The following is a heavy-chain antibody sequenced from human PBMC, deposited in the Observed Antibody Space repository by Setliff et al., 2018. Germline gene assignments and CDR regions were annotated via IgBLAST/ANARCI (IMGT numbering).Heavy chain of an antibody. D-gene: IGHD1-26*01. V-gene: IGHV3-30*02. CDR3: AKDGVGPTYTYFFDY. J-gene: IGHJ4*02. Sequence: GESLKISCAASGFVFGTYGMHWVRQAPGKGLDWVASVRFDGTYKVYADSVKGRFTISRDNSENTLFLQMTSLRPEDTGVYYCAKDGVGPTYTYFFDYWGQGTQVTVSS. CDR2: VRFDGTYK. CDR1: GFVFGTYG.